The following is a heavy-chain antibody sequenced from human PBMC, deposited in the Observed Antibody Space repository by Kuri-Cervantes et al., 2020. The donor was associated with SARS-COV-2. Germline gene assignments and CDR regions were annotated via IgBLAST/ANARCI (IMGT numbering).Heavy chain of an antibody. V-gene: IGHV3-53*01. Sequence: LSLTCAASGFTVRSNYMSWVRQAPGKGLEWVSVIYSGGSTYYADSVKGRFTISRDNSKNTLYLQMNSLRTEDTAVYYCARLRTNYDILTGYPLPDYFDYWGQGTLVTVSS. CDR2: IYSGGST. CDR3: ARLRTNYDILTGYPLPDYFDY. CDR1: GFTVRSNY. D-gene: IGHD3-9*01. J-gene: IGHJ4*02.